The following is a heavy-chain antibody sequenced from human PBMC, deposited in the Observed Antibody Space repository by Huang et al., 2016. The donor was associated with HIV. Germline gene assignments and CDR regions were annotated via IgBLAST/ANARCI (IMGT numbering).Heavy chain of an antibody. J-gene: IGHJ4*02. CDR3: ARGGNTVGYFDN. D-gene: IGHD1-26*01. V-gene: IGHV3-53*01. CDR1: GFTVSGTY. CDR2: IYSGGTT. Sequence: EVQLVESGGGLIQPGGSLRLSCAASGFTVSGTYLSWVRQAPRKGLEWVSFIYSGGTTYFADSVKGRFTFSRDNSKNTVYLQMNSLRADDTAVYYCARGGNTVGYFDNWGQGTLVTVSS.